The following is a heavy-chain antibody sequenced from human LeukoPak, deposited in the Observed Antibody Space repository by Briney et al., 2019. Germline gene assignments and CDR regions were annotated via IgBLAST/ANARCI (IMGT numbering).Heavy chain of an antibody. CDR2: ISYDGSNK. J-gene: IGHJ6*02. D-gene: IGHD6-13*01. Sequence: HPGRSLRLSCAASGFTFSSYAMHWVRQAPGKGLEWVAVISYDGSNKYYADSVKGRFTISRDNSKNTLYLQMNSLRAEDTAVYYCARVESGAAAGIRHGMDVWGQGTTVTVSS. CDR3: ARVESGAAAGIRHGMDV. V-gene: IGHV3-30-3*01. CDR1: GFTFSSYA.